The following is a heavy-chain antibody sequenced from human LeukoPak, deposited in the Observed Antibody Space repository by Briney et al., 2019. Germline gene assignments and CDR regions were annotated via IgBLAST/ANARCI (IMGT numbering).Heavy chain of an antibody. V-gene: IGHV1-2*02. J-gene: IGHJ6*02. CDR2: INPNSGGT. CDR3: ARDLYQLLGGYGMDV. CDR1: GYTFTGYY. Sequence: ASVKVSCKASGYTFTGYYMHWVRQAPGQGLEWMGWINPNSGGTNYAQKFQGRVTITADESTSTAYMELSSLRSEDTAVYYCARDLYQLLGGYGMDVWGQGTTVTVSS. D-gene: IGHD2-2*01.